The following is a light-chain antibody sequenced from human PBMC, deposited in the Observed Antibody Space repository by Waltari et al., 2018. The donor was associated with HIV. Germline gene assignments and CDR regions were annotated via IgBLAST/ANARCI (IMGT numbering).Light chain of an antibody. V-gene: IGLV2-14*01. CDR1: SSDIAAYNY. Sequence: LTQPASVSGSPGQSITISCTGTSSDIAAYNYVSWYQQHPGKAPKLLIYEVSNRPSGVSNRFSASKSGNTASLTISGLQAEDEADYFCSSHASATTTVFGGGTKVTVL. J-gene: IGLJ3*02. CDR3: SSHASATTTV. CDR2: EVS.